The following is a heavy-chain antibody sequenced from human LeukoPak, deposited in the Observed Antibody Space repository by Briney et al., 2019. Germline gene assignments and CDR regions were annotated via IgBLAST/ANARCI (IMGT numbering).Heavy chain of an antibody. J-gene: IGHJ4*02. D-gene: IGHD5-18*01. V-gene: IGHV3-66*01. CDR2: IYSGGST. CDR3: ARGAAGRYSYTDY. CDR1: GFTVSSNQ. Sequence: PGGSLRLSCAASGFTVSSNQMSWVRQAPGKGLEWVSVIYSGGSTYYADSVKGRLTISRDNSKNTLYLQMNSLRAEDTAVYYCARGAAGRYSYTDYWGQGTLVTVSS.